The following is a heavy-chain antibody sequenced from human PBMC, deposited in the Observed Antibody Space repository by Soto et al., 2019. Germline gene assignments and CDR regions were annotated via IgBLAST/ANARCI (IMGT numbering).Heavy chain of an antibody. V-gene: IGHV3-74*01. CDR1: GFTIENSV. Sequence: GGSLRLSCVASGFTIENSVMHWVRQTPGKGLMSVSRITGAGDGTLYADSVQGRFTISRDNAKNTVYLHMTGLRVEETAVYYCARAQKWRQLSLNVFDLWSQGTTVTVSS. J-gene: IGHJ3*01. CDR2: ITGAGDGT. D-gene: IGHD5-18*01. CDR3: ARAQKWRQLSLNVFDL.